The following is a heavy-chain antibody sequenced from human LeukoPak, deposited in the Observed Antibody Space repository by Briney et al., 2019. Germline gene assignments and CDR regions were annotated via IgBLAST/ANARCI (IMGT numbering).Heavy chain of an antibody. CDR2: IYPRDSDT. Sequence: GESLKISCKGSGYSFTTNWIAWVRQMPGKGLEWMGTIYPRDSDTKYSPSFQGQVTISAAKSISTVYMQWSSLKASDTGIYYCARTVLNYEYWSSYYTYERQTGMDVWGQGTAVTVS. D-gene: IGHD3-3*01. V-gene: IGHV5-51*01. J-gene: IGHJ6*02. CDR3: ARTVLNYEYWSSYYTYERQTGMDV. CDR1: GYSFTTNW.